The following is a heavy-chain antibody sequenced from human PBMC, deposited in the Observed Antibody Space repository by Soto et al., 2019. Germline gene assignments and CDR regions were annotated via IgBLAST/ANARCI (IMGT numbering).Heavy chain of an antibody. CDR3: ASYDILTGYYLRPPDY. CDR2: ISSSGSTI. CDR1: GFTFSDYY. Sequence: GGSLRLSCAASGFTFSDYYMSWIRQAPGKGLEWVSYISSSGSTIYYADSVKGRFTISRDNAKNSLYLQMNSLRAEDTAVYYCASYDILTGYYLRPPDYWGQGTLVTVSS. J-gene: IGHJ4*02. D-gene: IGHD3-9*01. V-gene: IGHV3-11*01.